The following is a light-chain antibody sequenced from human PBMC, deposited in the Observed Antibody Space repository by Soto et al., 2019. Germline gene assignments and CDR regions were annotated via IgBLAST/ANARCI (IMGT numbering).Light chain of an antibody. V-gene: IGKV3-15*01. Sequence: EIVLTQSPATLSVSPGDRVTLSCRASESLFGFLAWYQQKPGQSPRLLIYGGSTKATGMTASCSGSGSGTVLTLTISSLQSADFAVYFCQSYNDWPFASGLGTKLEI. J-gene: IGKJ2*01. CDR1: ESLFGF. CDR2: GGS. CDR3: QSYNDWPFA.